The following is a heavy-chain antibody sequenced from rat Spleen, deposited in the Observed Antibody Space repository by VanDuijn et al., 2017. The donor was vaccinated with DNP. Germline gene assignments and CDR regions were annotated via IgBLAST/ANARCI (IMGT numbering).Heavy chain of an antibody. CDR2: ISPSGGST. Sequence: EVQLVESGGGLVQPGRSLKLSCAASGFTLSNYGMHWIRQAPTKGLEWVASISPSGGSTYYRDSVKGRFTVFRDNAKSTLYLRMDSLRSEDTATYYWARAGWHGWLAYWGQGTLVTVSS. D-gene: IGHD1-11*01. J-gene: IGHJ3*01. CDR3: ARAGWHGWLAY. CDR1: GFTLSNYG. V-gene: IGHV5-19*01.